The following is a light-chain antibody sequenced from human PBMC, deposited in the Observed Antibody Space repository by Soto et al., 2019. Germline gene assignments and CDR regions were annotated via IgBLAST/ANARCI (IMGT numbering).Light chain of an antibody. CDR1: QDILTY. CDR2: AVS. CDR3: QQSYTAPLT. Sequence: NKMRQSPSSMSASVGDRHTISCRASQDILTYLNWYQPKPGEAPILLIFAVSTVRGGVPSRVSCSGFGTDFTLTISSLQHEDFATYHCQQSYTAPLTVGQGTKVDIK. V-gene: IGKV1-39*01. J-gene: IGKJ1*01.